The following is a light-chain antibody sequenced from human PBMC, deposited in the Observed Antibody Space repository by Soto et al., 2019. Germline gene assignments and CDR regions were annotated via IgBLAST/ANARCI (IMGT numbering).Light chain of an antibody. Sequence: EIVLTQSPGTLSLSPGERATLSCRASQIVSSTYLAWFQQKPGQAPRLLIYGASTRATGIPDRFSGSGSGTDSTLTISWLEPEDFALYYCQQYGVTPPNSFGGGTKVEV. J-gene: IGKJ4*01. CDR1: QIVSSTY. CDR3: QQYGVTPPNS. V-gene: IGKV3-20*01. CDR2: GAS.